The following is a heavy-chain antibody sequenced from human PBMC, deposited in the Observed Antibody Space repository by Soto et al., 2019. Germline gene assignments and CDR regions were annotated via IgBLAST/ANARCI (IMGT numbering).Heavy chain of an antibody. Sequence: GGSLRLSCAASGFTFSSYWIHWVRQAPEKGLVWVSRVNNDGGNSIYADSVTGRFITSRDNAKNMVYLQMNSLRAEDTAVYYCAKDVGGYQRITMVRGVIKDYYYYGMDVWGQGTTVTVSS. CDR1: GFTFSSYW. CDR3: AKDVGGYQRITMVRGVIKDYYYYGMDV. CDR2: VNNDGGNS. V-gene: IGHV3-74*01. J-gene: IGHJ6*02. D-gene: IGHD3-10*01.